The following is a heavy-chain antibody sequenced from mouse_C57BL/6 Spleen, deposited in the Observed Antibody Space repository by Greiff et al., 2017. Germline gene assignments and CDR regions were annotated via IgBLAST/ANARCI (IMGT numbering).Heavy chain of an antibody. Sequence: QVQLKESGAELVRPGASVTLSCKASGYTFTDYEMHWVKQTPVHGLEWIGAIDPETGGTAYNQKFKGKAILTADKSSSTAYMELRSLTSEDSAVYYCTRTGYCGSSYVGFAYWGQGTLVTVSA. CDR1: GYTFTDYE. CDR2: IDPETGGT. D-gene: IGHD1-1*01. J-gene: IGHJ3*01. CDR3: TRTGYCGSSYVGFAY. V-gene: IGHV1-15*01.